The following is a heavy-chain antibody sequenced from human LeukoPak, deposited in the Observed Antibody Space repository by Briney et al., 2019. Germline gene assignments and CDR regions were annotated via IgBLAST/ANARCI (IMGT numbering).Heavy chain of an antibody. V-gene: IGHV1-18*01. CDR1: GYTFTSYG. J-gene: IGHJ3*02. D-gene: IGHD2-21*02. CDR2: ISDSNNKT. CDR3: ARVQIVVVTGSYYPDAFDI. Sequence: ASVKVSCKASGYTFTSYGLSGVRQAPGQGLEWRGWISDSNNKTNYAQNLQGRVTMTTDTSTSTAYMELRSLRSDDTAVYYCARVQIVVVTGSYYPDAFDIWGQGTMVTVSS.